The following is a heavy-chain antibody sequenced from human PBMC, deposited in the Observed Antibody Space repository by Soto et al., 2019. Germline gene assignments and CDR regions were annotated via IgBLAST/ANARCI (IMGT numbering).Heavy chain of an antibody. CDR1: GYSFTSYW. Sequence: PGESLKISCKGSGYSFTSYWISWVRQMPGKGLEWMGRIDPSDSYTNYSPSFQGHVTISADKSISTAYLQWSSLKASDTAMYYCARLEAVRGVSRYYYGMDVWGQGTTVTVSS. CDR3: ARLEAVRGVSRYYYGMDV. CDR2: IDPSDSYT. D-gene: IGHD3-10*01. J-gene: IGHJ6*02. V-gene: IGHV5-10-1*01.